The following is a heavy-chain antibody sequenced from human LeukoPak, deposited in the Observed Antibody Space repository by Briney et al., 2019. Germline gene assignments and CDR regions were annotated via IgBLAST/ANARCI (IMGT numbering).Heavy chain of an antibody. V-gene: IGHV3-53*01. CDR1: GASISSGDYY. D-gene: IGHD3-22*01. Sequence: ETLSLTCTVSGASISSGDYYWSWVRQAPGKGLEWVSVIYSGGSTYYADSVKGRFTISRDNSKNTLYLQMNSLRAEDTAVYYCATSHYYDSSGYYPLDYWGQGTLVTVSS. CDR3: ATSHYYDSSGYYPLDY. CDR2: IYSGGST. J-gene: IGHJ4*02.